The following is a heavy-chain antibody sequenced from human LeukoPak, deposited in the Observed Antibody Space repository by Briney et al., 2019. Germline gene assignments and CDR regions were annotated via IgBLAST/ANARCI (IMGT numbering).Heavy chain of an antibody. D-gene: IGHD3-22*01. CDR3: ARGDSSGYYYAFDI. J-gene: IGHJ3*02. CDR2: INPNSGGT. V-gene: IGHV1-2*02. Sequence: ASVKVSCKASGYTLIGYYMHWVRQAAGQGLEWMGWINPNSGGTNYAQNFQGRVTMTRDTSISTAYMELSRLRSDDTAVYYCARGDSSGYYYAFDIWGQGTMVTVSS. CDR1: GYTLIGYY.